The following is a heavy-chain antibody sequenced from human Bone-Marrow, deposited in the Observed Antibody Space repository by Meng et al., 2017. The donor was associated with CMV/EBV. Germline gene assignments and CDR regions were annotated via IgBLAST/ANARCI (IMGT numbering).Heavy chain of an antibody. V-gene: IGHV1-2*02. Sequence: ASVKVSCKASGYTLASYGITWVRQAPGHGLEWMGWINPNSGGTNYAQKFQGRVTMTRDTSTSTVYMELSSLRSEDTAVYYCARSNYELVVPAAIHPGGGYYYGMDVWGQGTTVTVSS. J-gene: IGHJ6*02. CDR3: ARSNYELVVPAAIHPGGGYYYGMDV. CDR2: INPNSGGT. CDR1: GYTLASYG. D-gene: IGHD2-2*02.